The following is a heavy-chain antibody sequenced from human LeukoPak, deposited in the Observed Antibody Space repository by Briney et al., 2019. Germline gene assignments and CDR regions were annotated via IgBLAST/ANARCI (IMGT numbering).Heavy chain of an antibody. CDR2: INPNSGGT. D-gene: IGHD1-26*01. V-gene: IGHV1-2*02. J-gene: IGHJ4*02. Sequence: VSVKVSCKASGYTFTGYYMHWVRQAPGQGLEWTGWINPNSGGTNYAQKFQGRVTMTRDTSISTAYMELSRLRSDDTAVYYCARALSWDRLGLLTVVYWGQGTLVTVSS. CDR3: ARALSWDRLGLLTVVY. CDR1: GYTFTGYY.